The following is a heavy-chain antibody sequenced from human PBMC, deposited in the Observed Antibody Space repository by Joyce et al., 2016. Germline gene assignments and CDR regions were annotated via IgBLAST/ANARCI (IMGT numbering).Heavy chain of an antibody. CDR2: IYYRGNT. J-gene: IGHJ4*02. CDR1: GGSFNIGGYS. D-gene: IGHD3-10*01. V-gene: IGHV4-30-2*01. Sequence: QLQLQESGSGLVKPSQTLSLTCAVSGGSFNIGGYSWNWIRQPPGKGLEWIGDIYYRGNTHYNPALTGRVTISVDTSKNQFSLRLGSVTAADTAMYYCARAPRGPGYFDYWGRGTLVTVSS. CDR3: ARAPRGPGYFDY.